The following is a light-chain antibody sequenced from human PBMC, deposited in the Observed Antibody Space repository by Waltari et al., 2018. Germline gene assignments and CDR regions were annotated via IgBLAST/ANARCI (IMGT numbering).Light chain of an antibody. J-gene: IGKJ5*01. CDR2: EAS. CDR3: QHYNIYPVM. Sequence: DIQMTQSPSTLSASVGDRVTITCRASQSISDWVAWYQHKPGKAPNLLIYEASSLESGVPSRFSGSGFGAEFTLTISSLQPDDFATYYCQHYNIYPVMFGQGTRLEIK. V-gene: IGKV1-5*03. CDR1: QSISDW.